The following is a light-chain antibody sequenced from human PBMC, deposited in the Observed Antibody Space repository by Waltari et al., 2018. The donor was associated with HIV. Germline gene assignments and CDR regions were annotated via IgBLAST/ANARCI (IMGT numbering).Light chain of an antibody. CDR3: QSYDISLSGWV. V-gene: IGLV1-40*01. CDR1: SSNIGAGFA. CDR2: NNT. Sequence: QSVLTQPPSVSGAPGQRVPIPSTGTSSNIGAGFAVPWYQQLPGTVPKVLIYNNTDRPSGVPDRFSGSKSATSASLAITGLQAEDEANYYCQSYDISLSGWVFGGGTKLTVL. J-gene: IGLJ2*01.